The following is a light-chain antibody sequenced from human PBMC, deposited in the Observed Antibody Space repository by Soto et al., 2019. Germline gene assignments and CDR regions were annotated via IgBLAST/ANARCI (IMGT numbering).Light chain of an antibody. Sequence: IVMTQSHLSLPVTPGEPSSISCRCSQILLHTNVDNYVDWYQQKPGQTPRLLIYDASSRATGIPDRISGSGSGTDFTLTISRLEPEDFAVYYCQQYGSAPFTFGPGTKVDIK. CDR2: DAS. CDR3: QQYGSAPFT. V-gene: IGKV2-28*01. CDR1: QILLHTNVDNY. J-gene: IGKJ3*01.